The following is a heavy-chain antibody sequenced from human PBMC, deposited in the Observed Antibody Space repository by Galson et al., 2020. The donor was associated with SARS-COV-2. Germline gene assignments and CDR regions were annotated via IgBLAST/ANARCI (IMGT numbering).Heavy chain of an antibody. D-gene: IGHD2-21*02. CDR2: IKTKAAGGTT. J-gene: IGHJ4*01. Sequence: GGSLRLSCSASGLTFNDAWMSWVRQAPGKGLEWVGRIKTKAAGGTTDYVAVENGRFTIASDDSKEPLYMQMNSPETDDAAVYYCTADLPGGNSDYFDYWGHGTLVTVAS. V-gene: IGHV3-15*01. CDR1: GLTFNDAW. CDR3: TADLPGGNSDYFDY.